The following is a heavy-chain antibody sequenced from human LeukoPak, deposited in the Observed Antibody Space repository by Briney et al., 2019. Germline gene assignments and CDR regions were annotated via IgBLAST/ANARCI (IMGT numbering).Heavy chain of an antibody. J-gene: IGHJ6*03. V-gene: IGHV4-39*01. D-gene: IGHD4-17*01. CDR2: IYYSGST. CDR1: GGSISSSSYY. CDR3: ARGAGLNDYGDSRSYYYYYYMDV. Sequence: PSETLSLTCTVSGGSISSSSYYWGWIRQPPGKGLEWIGSIYYSGSTYYNPSLKSRVTISVDTSKNQFSLKLSSVTAADTAVYYCARGAGLNDYGDSRSYYYYYYMDVWGKGTTVTVSS.